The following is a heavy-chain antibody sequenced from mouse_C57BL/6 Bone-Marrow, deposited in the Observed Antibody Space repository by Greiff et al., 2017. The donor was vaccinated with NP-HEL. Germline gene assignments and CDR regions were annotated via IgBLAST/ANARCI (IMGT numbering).Heavy chain of an antibody. J-gene: IGHJ4*01. CDR1: GYTFTDYY. D-gene: IGHD1-1*01. V-gene: IGHV1-76*01. CDR2: IYPGSGNT. CDR3: ARVTTVVDAMDY. Sequence: VKLMESGAELVRPGASVKLSCKASGYTFTDYYINWVKQRPGQGLEWIARIYPGSGNTYYNEKFKGKATLTAEKSSSTAYMQLSSLTSEDSAVYFCARVTTVVDAMDYWGQGTSVTVSS.